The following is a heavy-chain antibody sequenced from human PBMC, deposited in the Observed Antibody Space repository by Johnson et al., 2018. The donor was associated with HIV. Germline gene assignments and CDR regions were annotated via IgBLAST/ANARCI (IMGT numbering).Heavy chain of an antibody. V-gene: IGHV3-30*04. J-gene: IGHJ3*02. CDR2: ISYDGSNK. Sequence: QVQLVESGGGVVRPGRSLRLSCAASGFTFSSYAMHWVRQAPGKGLEWVAVISYDGSNKYYADSVRGRFTVSRDNSKHTLFLQMSSLRAEDTAVYYCARVASPAELLPWAFDIWGQGTMVTVSS. D-gene: IGHD1-7*01. CDR3: ARVASPAELLPWAFDI. CDR1: GFTFSSYA.